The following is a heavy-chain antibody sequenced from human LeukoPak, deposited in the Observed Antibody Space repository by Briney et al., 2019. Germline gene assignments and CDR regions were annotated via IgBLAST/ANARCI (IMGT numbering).Heavy chain of an antibody. J-gene: IGHJ4*02. CDR1: GGTFSSYA. Sequence: EASVKVSCKASGGTFSSYAISWVRQVPGQGLEWMGRIIPIPGIANYAQKFQGRVTITADKSTSTAYMELSSLRSEDTAVYYCATVTMVRGVIDYWGQGTLVTVSS. CDR3: ATVTMVRGVIDY. CDR2: IIPIPGIA. V-gene: IGHV1-69*04. D-gene: IGHD3-10*01.